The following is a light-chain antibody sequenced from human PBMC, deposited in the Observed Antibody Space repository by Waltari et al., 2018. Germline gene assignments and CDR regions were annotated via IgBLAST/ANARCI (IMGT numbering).Light chain of an antibody. Sequence: EIVLTQSPGTLSLSPGERATLSCRASQSVYRFLAWYQQNPGQAPRLLIYGASGRATGIPDRFSGSGSGTDFSLTISRLEPEDFAVYYCQHYVSLPVTFGQGTKVEIK. CDR3: QHYVSLPVT. CDR2: GAS. J-gene: IGKJ1*01. V-gene: IGKV3-20*01. CDR1: QSVYRF.